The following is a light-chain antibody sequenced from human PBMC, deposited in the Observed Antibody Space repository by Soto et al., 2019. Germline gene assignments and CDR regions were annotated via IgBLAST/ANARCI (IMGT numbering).Light chain of an antibody. J-gene: IGLJ1*01. CDR1: SSDVGGYDY. V-gene: IGLV2-14*01. Sequence: VLTQPASVSGSPGQSITISCTGTSSDVGGYDYVSWYQLHPGKAPKLMVFEVSNRPPGVSYRFSGSKSGNTASLTISGLQAEDEADYFCSSYSISTAYLFGTGTKVTVL. CDR2: EVS. CDR3: SSYSISTAYL.